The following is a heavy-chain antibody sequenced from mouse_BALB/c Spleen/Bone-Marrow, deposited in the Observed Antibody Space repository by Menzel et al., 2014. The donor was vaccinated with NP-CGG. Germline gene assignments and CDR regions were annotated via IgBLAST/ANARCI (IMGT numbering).Heavy chain of an antibody. CDR1: GFSLTNYG. CDR2: IWSDGST. Sequence: VMLVESGPGLVAPSQRLSITCTLSGFSLTNYGVHWVRQPPGKGLEWLVVIWSDGSTTYNSALKSRLSISKDNSKSQVFLKMNSLQTDDTAMYYCARHRYYAMDYWGQGTSVTVSS. V-gene: IGHV2-6-1*01. CDR3: ARHRYYAMDY. J-gene: IGHJ4*01.